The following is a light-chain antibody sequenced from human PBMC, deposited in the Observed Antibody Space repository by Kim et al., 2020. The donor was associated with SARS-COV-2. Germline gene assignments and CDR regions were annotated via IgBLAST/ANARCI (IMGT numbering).Light chain of an antibody. Sequence: GQRVTLPCSGSSANIGSNPVNWYPQLPGTGPQLLIYTNNPRPPGVPDRVSGSKSGPLASLAISGLQSEDEADYYCAAWDDTLNGRVFGGGTQLTVL. CDR1: SANIGSNP. J-gene: IGLJ3*02. CDR3: AAWDDTLNGRV. V-gene: IGLV1-44*01. CDR2: TNN.